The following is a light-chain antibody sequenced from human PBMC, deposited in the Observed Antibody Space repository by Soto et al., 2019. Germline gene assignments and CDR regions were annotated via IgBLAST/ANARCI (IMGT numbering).Light chain of an antibody. CDR1: QSVSSSY. CDR3: QQYGSSPSLT. V-gene: IGKV3-20*01. Sequence: ESVLTQSPGTLSLSPGERATLSCRASQSVSSSYLAWYQQKPGQAPRLLIYGASSRATGIPDRFRGSGSGTDFTLTISRLEPEDFAVYYCQQYGSSPSLTFGGGTKVEIK. J-gene: IGKJ4*01. CDR2: GAS.